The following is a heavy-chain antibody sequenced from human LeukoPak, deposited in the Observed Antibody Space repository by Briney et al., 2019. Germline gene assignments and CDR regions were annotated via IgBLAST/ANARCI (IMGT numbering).Heavy chain of an antibody. CDR3: ARGGGYDFYSSGYLTPRVWFDY. CDR1: GYTFTSYY. V-gene: IGHV1-2*02. CDR2: INPNSGGT. J-gene: IGHJ4*02. Sequence: GASVKVSCKASGYTFTSYYMHWVRQAPGQGLEWMGWINPNSGGTNYAQKFQGRVTITRDTSISTAYMELSRLRSDDTAVYYCARGGGYDFYSSGYLTPRVWFDYWGQGTLVTVSS. D-gene: IGHD3-22*01.